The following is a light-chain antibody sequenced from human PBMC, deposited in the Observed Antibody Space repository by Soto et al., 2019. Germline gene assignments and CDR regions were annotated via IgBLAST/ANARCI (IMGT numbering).Light chain of an antibody. CDR3: QQYNNWPLT. V-gene: IGKV3D-15*01. J-gene: IGKJ1*01. CDR2: AAS. Sequence: EIVMTQSPATLSVSPGERATLSCRASQSVSSSYLAWYQLQPGQAPRLLIYAASSRATGIPDRFSGSGSGTEFTLTISSLQSEDFAVYYCQQYNNWPLTFGQGTKVDIK. CDR1: QSVSSSY.